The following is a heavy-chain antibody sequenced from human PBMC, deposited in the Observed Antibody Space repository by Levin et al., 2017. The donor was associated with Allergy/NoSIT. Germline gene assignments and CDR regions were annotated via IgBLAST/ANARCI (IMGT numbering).Heavy chain of an antibody. V-gene: IGHV3-23*01. Sequence: GGSLRLSCAASGFTFSSYAMTWVRQAPGKGLEWVSSISGFGDSTYYAHSVKGRFTISRDNSKNTLYVQMNSLRAEDTAVYYCTPLYSSSLDSWGQGTLVTVSS. CDR3: TPLYSSSLDS. CDR1: GFTFSSYA. CDR2: ISGFGDST. D-gene: IGHD6-13*01. J-gene: IGHJ4*02.